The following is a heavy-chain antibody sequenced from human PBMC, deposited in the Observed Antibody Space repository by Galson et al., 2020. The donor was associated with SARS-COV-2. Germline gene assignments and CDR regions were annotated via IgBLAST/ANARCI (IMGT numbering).Heavy chain of an antibody. J-gene: IGHJ6*02. V-gene: IGHV3-11*01. D-gene: IGHD6-6*01. CDR1: GFTFSDYY. Sequence: TGGSLRLSCAASGFTFSDYYMSWIRQAPGTGLEWVSYISSSGSTIYYADSVKGRFTISRDNAKNSLYLQMNSLRAEDTAVYYCARDRYSSSSTTYYYGMDVWGQGTTVTVSS. CDR2: ISSSGSTI. CDR3: ARDRYSSSSTTYYYGMDV.